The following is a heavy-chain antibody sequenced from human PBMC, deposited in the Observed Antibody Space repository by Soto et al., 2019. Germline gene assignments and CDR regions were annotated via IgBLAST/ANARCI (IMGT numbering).Heavy chain of an antibody. CDR3: AREEYDSSGYYDYFDY. D-gene: IGHD3-22*01. J-gene: IGHJ4*02. CDR1: GFTFSSYE. CDR2: ISSSGSTI. Sequence: EVQLVESGGGLVQPGGSLRLSCAASGFTFSSYEMNWVRQAPGKGLEWVSYISSSGSTIYYADSVKGRFTISRDNAKNSLNLQMNSLRAEDTAVYYCAREEYDSSGYYDYFDYWGQGTLVTVSS. V-gene: IGHV3-48*03.